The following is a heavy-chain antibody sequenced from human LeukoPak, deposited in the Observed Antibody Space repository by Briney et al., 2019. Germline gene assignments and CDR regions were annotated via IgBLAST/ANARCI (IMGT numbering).Heavy chain of an antibody. J-gene: IGHJ4*02. D-gene: IGHD4-17*01. CDR3: ATMTTVTTDGY. Sequence: PGGSLRLSCAVAGFNFWNTGMSWVRQAPGKGLEWIGEINHSGSTNYNPSLKSRVIISVDTSKNQFSLKLSSVTAADTAVYYCATMTTVTTDGYWGQGTLVTVSS. V-gene: IGHV4-34*08. CDR2: INHSGST. CDR1: GFNFWNTG.